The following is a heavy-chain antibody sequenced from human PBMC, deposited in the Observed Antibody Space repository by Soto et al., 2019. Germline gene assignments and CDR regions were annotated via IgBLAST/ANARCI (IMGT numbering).Heavy chain of an antibody. D-gene: IGHD6-6*01. CDR3: AQALVFTGGDGFDI. V-gene: IGHV4-31*02. J-gene: IGHJ3*02. Sequence: QVRLQEWGPGLVKPAQTLSLKCSVSGGSVTTGGRYWSWIRQRPGKGLEWIGDIYYSGNTYYNASLKSRVTILVEAAKNQFSLKLSSVTAADTSLYYCAQALVFTGGDGFDIWGQGRLVTVSS. CDR2: IYYSGNT. CDR1: GGSVTTGGRY.